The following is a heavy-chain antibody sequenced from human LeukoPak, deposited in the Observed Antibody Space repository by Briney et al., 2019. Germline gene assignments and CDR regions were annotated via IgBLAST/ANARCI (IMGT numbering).Heavy chain of an antibody. CDR3: ARVIGPAVLPPTQNP. J-gene: IGHJ5*02. Sequence: ASVKVSCKASGYTFTSYGISWVRQAPGQGLEWMGWISAYNGNTNYAQKLQGRVTMTTDTSTSTAYMELRSLRSDDTAVYYCARVIGPAVLPPTQNPWGQGTLVTVSS. CDR2: ISAYNGNT. CDR1: GYTFTSYG. V-gene: IGHV1-18*01. D-gene: IGHD4/OR15-4a*01.